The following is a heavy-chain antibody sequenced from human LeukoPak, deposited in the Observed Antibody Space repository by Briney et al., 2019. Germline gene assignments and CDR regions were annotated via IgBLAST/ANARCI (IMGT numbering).Heavy chain of an antibody. V-gene: IGHV3-21*01. CDR2: IGSSSTSI. J-gene: IGHJ5*02. CDR1: GFTFSSYS. D-gene: IGHD5-24*01. CDR3: ARRWLRWFDP. Sequence: PGGSLRLSCAASGFTFSSYSMNWVRQAPGKGLEWVSAIGSSSTSIYYADSVKGRFTISRDNAKNSLYLQMNSLRAEDTAVYYCARRWLRWFDPWGQGTLVTVSS.